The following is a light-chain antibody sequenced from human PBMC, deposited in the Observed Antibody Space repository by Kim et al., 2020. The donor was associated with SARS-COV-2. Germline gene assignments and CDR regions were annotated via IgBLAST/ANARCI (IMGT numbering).Light chain of an antibody. V-gene: IGKV1-33*01. CDR2: DAS. Sequence: ASVGDRITITCQASQYISNYLGWYQQKPGTAPKLLIYDASTLQTGVPSRFSGSGSETDFTFTISSLQPEDIATYYCQQYDDLPITFGQGTRLEIK. CDR1: QYISNY. J-gene: IGKJ5*01. CDR3: QQYDDLPIT.